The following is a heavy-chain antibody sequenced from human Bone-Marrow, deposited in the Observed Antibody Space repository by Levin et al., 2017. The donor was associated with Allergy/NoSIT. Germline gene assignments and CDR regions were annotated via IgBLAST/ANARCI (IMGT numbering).Heavy chain of an antibody. J-gene: IGHJ4*02. CDR1: GFALSNYP. Sequence: GESLKISCAASGFALSNYPVSWVRQAPGRGLEWVSSINANGDRTYYADSVEDRFTVSRDNAKNTVYLQMKSLRVEDTAIYFCAKLTPAASAADYWGQGTLVSVSS. CDR2: INANGDRT. D-gene: IGHD6-25*01. CDR3: AKLTPAASAADY. V-gene: IGHV3-23*01.